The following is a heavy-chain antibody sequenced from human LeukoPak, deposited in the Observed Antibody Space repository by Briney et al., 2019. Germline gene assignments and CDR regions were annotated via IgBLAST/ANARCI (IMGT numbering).Heavy chain of an antibody. CDR1: GFNFSSYE. CDR3: ARDSRGMDV. V-gene: IGHV3-48*03. CDR2: ISSSGSTI. J-gene: IGHJ6*04. Sequence: GGSLRLSCAASGFNFSSYEMNWVRQALGKGLEWVSYISSSGSTIYYAGSVKGRFTISRDNAKNSLYLQMNSLRAEDTAVYYCARDSRGMDVWGKGTTVTVSS.